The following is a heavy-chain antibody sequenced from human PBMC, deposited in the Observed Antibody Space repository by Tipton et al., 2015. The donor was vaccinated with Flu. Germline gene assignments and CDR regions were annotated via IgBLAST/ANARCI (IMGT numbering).Heavy chain of an antibody. CDR3: AREGITKIFGVVPHTKNFQH. V-gene: IGHV1-46*01. Sequence: QVQLVQSGAEVKKPGASVKVSCKAAGYTFTSYYMHWVRQAPGQGLEWMGMINPTAGSTSYAQKFPGRVTMTRDTSTSTVYMELSSLRSEDTAVYYCAREGITKIFGVVPHTKNFQHWGQGTLVTVSS. J-gene: IGHJ1*01. CDR2: INPTAGST. D-gene: IGHD3-3*01. CDR1: GYTFTSYY.